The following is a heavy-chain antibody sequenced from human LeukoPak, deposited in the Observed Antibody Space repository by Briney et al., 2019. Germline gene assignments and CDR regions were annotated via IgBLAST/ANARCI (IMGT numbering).Heavy chain of an antibody. D-gene: IGHD6-13*01. J-gene: IGHJ4*02. CDR1: GYTFTSYA. Sequence: GASVKVSCKASGYTFTSYAMHWVRQAPGQRLEWMGWIIPIFGTANYAQKFQGRVTITADESTSTAYMELSSLRSEDTAVYYCARDLIAAAAPTYFDYWGQGTLVTVSS. CDR3: ARDLIAAAAPTYFDY. V-gene: IGHV1-69*13. CDR2: IIPIFGTA.